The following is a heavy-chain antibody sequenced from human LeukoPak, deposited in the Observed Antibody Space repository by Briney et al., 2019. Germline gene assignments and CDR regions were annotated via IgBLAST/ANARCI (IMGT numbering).Heavy chain of an antibody. D-gene: IGHD3-10*01. CDR2: IYTSGST. CDR3: ARTYGREDY. Sequence: KPSQTLSLTCTVSGGSISSGSYYWSWIRQPAGKGLEWIGRIYTSGSTNYNPSLKSRVTISVDTSKNQFSLKLSSVTAADTAVYYCARTYGREDYWGQGTLVTVSS. V-gene: IGHV4-61*02. J-gene: IGHJ4*02. CDR1: GGSISSGSYY.